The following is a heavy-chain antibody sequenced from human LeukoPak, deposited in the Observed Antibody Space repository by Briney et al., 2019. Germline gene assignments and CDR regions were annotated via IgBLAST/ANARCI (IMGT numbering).Heavy chain of an antibody. CDR1: GFTFSSYG. V-gene: IGHV3-33*01. CDR2: IWYDGSNK. D-gene: IGHD5-12*01. J-gene: IGHJ1*01. CDR3: ARATGLYGGYDEYFQH. Sequence: GGSLRLSCAASGFTFSSYGMHWVRQAPGKGLEWVAVIWYDGSNKYYADSVKGRFTISRDNSKNTLYLQMNSLRAEDTAVYYCARATGLYGGYDEYFQHWGQGTLVTVSS.